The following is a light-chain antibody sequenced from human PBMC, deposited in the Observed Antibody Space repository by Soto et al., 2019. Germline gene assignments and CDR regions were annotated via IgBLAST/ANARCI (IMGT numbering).Light chain of an antibody. J-gene: IGLJ1*01. V-gene: IGLV1-47*01. Sequence: QSVLTQPPSASGTPGQRVTISCSGSSSNIGSNYVYWYQQLPGTAPKLLIYRNNQRPSGVTDRFSGYKSGTSASLAISGLRSEDEADYYCAAWDDSLSGYVVGTGTKVTVL. CDR3: AAWDDSLSGYV. CDR1: SSNIGSNY. CDR2: RNN.